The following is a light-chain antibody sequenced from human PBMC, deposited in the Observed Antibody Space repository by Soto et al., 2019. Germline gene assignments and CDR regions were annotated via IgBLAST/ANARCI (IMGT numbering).Light chain of an antibody. CDR2: EVS. CDR1: SGDVGSYNY. CDR3: SSYAGTNNYV. V-gene: IGLV2-8*01. Sequence: QSALTQPPSASGSPGQSVTISCTGTSGDVGSYNYVSWYQQHPGKAPKLIIYEVSKRPSGVPDRFSGSKSDNTASLTVSGLQAEDEADYYCSSYAGTNNYVFGAGTKVTVL. J-gene: IGLJ1*01.